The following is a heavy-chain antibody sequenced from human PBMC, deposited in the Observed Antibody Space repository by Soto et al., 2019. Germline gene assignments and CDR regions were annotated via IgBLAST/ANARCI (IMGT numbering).Heavy chain of an antibody. CDR1: GFTFSSYA. CDR3: AKDHREWFGELLAISFDY. V-gene: IGHV3-23*01. CDR2: ISGSGGST. D-gene: IGHD3-10*01. Sequence: EVQLLESGGGLVQPGWSLRLSCAASGFTFSSYAMSWVRQATGKGRDWVPAISGSGGSTSYADSVKGRFTISRDNSKNTLYLQMNSLRAEDTAVYYCAKDHREWFGELLAISFDYWGQGTMVTVSS. J-gene: IGHJ4*02.